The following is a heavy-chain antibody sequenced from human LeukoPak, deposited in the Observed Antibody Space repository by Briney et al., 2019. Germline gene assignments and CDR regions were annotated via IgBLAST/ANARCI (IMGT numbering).Heavy chain of an antibody. Sequence: GESLRLSCATSGFTFSFYGMHWVRQAPGKGLEWVAFIQYDGSYKFYADSVQGRFSISRDNSKNTLFLQMNSLRVQDTAIYYCAKTSDQLLYSKFDFWGQGTPVTVSS. D-gene: IGHD2-2*02. CDR2: IQYDGSYK. J-gene: IGHJ4*02. CDR3: AKTSDQLLYSKFDF. V-gene: IGHV3-30*02. CDR1: GFTFSFYG.